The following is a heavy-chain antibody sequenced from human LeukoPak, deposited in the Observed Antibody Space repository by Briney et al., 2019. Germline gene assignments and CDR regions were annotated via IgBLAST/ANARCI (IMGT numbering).Heavy chain of an antibody. V-gene: IGHV1-69*05. CDR2: IIPIFGTA. CDR3: ARDRPDGYNPFDY. J-gene: IGHJ4*02. D-gene: IGHD5-24*01. CDR1: GGTLSSYA. Sequence: SVKVSCKASGGTLSSYAISWVRQAPGQGLEWMGRIIPIFGTANYAQKFQGRVTITTDESTSTAYMELSSLRSEDTAVYYCARDRPDGYNPFDYWGQGTLVTVSS.